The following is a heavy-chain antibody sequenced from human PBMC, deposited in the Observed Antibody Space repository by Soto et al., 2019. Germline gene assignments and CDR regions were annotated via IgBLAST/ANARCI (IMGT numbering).Heavy chain of an antibody. CDR3: VKDQQTPIRFLEWLGSFDY. CDR2: ISSNGGST. CDR1: GFTFSSYA. D-gene: IGHD3-3*01. Sequence: GGSLRLSCSASGFTFSSYAMHWVRQAPGKGLEYVSAISSNGGSTYYADSVKGRFTISRDNSKNTLYLQMGSLRAEDTAVYYCVKDQQTPIRFLEWLGSFDYWGQGTLVTVSS. J-gene: IGHJ4*02. V-gene: IGHV3-64D*08.